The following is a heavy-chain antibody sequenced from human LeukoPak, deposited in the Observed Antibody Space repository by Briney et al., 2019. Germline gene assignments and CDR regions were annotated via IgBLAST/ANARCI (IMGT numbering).Heavy chain of an antibody. V-gene: IGHV3-33*01. CDR2: IWYDGSNK. CDR1: GFTFSSYG. Sequence: SGGSLRLSCAASGFTFSSYGMHWVRQAPGKGLEWVAVIWYDGSNKYYADSVKGRFTISRDNSKNTLYLQMNSLRAEDTAVYYCARVLAVAGTDDYWGQGTLVTVSS. J-gene: IGHJ4*02. D-gene: IGHD6-19*01. CDR3: ARVLAVAGTDDY.